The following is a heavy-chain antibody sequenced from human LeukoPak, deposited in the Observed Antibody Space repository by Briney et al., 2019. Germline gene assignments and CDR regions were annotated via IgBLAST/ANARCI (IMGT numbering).Heavy chain of an antibody. CDR3: ARYSSSWYGGWFDP. V-gene: IGHV3-11*01. J-gene: IGHJ5*02. CDR1: GFTFSDYY. CDR2: ISSSGSTI. Sequence: PGGSLRLSCAASGFTFSDYYMSWIRQAPGKGLQWVSYISSSGSTIYYADSVKGRFTISRDNAKNSLYLQMNSLRAEDTAVYYCARYSSSWYGGWFDPWGQGTLDTVSS. D-gene: IGHD6-13*01.